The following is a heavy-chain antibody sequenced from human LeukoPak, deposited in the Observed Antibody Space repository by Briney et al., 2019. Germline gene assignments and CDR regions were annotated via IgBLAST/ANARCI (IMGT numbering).Heavy chain of an antibody. D-gene: IGHD6-19*01. CDR2: INWNGGST. V-gene: IGHV3-20*04. J-gene: IGHJ4*02. Sequence: VGSLRLSCAASGFTFDDYGMSWVRQAPGKGLEWVSGVSAINWNGGSTGYADSVKGRFTISRDNAKNSLYLQMNSLRAEDTAFYFCARDRASGWYRGDYDYWGQGTLVTVSS. CDR1: GFTFDDYG. CDR3: ARDRASGWYRGDYDY.